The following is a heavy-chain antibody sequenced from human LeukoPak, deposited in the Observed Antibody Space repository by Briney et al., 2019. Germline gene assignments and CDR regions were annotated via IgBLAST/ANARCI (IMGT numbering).Heavy chain of an antibody. V-gene: IGHV4-59*01. J-gene: IGHJ2*01. D-gene: IGHD1-26*01. CDR3: ARSGSYYDWYFDL. CDR2: IYYSGST. CDR1: GGSISSYY. Sequence: SETLSLTCTVSGGSISSYYWSWIRQPPGMGLEWIGYIYYSGSTNYNPSLKSRVTISVDTSKNQFSLKLSSVTAADTAVYYCARSGSYYDWYFDLWGRGTLVTVSS.